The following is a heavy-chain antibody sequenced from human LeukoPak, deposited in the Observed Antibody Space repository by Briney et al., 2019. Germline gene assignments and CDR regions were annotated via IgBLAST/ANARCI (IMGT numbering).Heavy chain of an antibody. V-gene: IGHV3-33*01. CDR3: ASSAGALIDC. Sequence: PGGSLRLSCAASGFTFSNYDMPWVRQAPGQGLEWVAVRWFDGSNKFYADSVKGRFTSSRDNSKNTLYLQMNSLRAEDTAVYYCASSAGALIDCWGQGTLVIVSS. J-gene: IGHJ4*02. CDR2: RWFDGSNK. CDR1: GFTFSNYD. D-gene: IGHD6-19*01.